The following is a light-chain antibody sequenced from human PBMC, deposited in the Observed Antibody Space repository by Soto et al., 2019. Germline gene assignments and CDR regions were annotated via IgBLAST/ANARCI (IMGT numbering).Light chain of an antibody. CDR2: EGS. V-gene: IGLV2-23*01. CDR1: SSDVGSYNL. J-gene: IGLJ3*02. CDR3: CSYAGSSTWV. Sequence: LTQPASVSGSPGQSITISCTGTSSDVGSYNLVSWYQQHPGKAPKLMIYEGSKRPSGGSNRFSGSKSGNTASLTISGLQAEDEADYYCCSYAGSSTWVFGGGTKVTVL.